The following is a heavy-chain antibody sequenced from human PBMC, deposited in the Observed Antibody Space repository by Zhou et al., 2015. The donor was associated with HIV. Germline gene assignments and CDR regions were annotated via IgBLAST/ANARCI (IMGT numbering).Heavy chain of an antibody. J-gene: IGHJ6*03. CDR2: IWYDGSNK. CDR3: AKAWGGVSAPEYYYYMDV. CDR1: GFTFSNYA. V-gene: IGHV3-33*06. Sequence: QVQLVESGGGVVQPGRPLRLSCVPSGFTFSNYAMHWVRQAPGKGLEWVAVIWYDGSNKYYSESVKGRFTISRDNAKNTIYLQMNSLRPEDTALYYCAKAWGGVSAPEYYYYMDVWGKGTTVTVSS. D-gene: IGHD3-16*01.